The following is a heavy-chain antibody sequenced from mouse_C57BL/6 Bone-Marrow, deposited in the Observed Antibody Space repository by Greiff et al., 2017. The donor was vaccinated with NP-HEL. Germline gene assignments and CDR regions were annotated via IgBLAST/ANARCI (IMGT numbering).Heavy chain of an antibody. D-gene: IGHD1-1*01. CDR1: GYTFTSYG. CDR3: ARDGYYSSSRYYFDY. V-gene: IGHV1-81*01. CDR2: IYPRSGNT. J-gene: IGHJ2*01. Sequence: QVQLKQSGAELARPGASVKLSCKASGYTFTSYGISWVKQRTGQGLEWIGEIYPRSGNTYYNEKFKGKATLTADKSSSTAYMELRSLTSEDSAVEYCARDGYYSSSRYYFDYWGQGTTLTVSS.